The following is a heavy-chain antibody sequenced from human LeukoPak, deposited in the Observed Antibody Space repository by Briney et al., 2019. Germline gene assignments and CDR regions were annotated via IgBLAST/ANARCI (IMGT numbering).Heavy chain of an antibody. CDR3: ARRGQWLTSYYYYYGMDV. D-gene: IGHD6-19*01. CDR1: GGSFSGYY. CDR2: INHSGST. V-gene: IGHV4-34*01. J-gene: IGHJ6*02. Sequence: SETLSLTCAVYGGSFSGYYWSWIRQPPGKGLEWIGEINHSGSTNYNPSLKSRVTISVDTSKNQFSLKLSSVTAADTAVYYCARRGQWLTSYYYYYGMDVWGQGTTVTVSS.